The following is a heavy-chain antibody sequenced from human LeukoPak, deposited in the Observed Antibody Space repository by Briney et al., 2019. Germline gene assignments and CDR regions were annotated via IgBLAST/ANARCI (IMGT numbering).Heavy chain of an antibody. D-gene: IGHD6-13*01. CDR2: IKQDGSEK. V-gene: IGHV3-7*05. CDR1: GFTFSNYW. Sequence: GGSLRLSCAASGFTFSNYWMSWVRQAPGKGLEWVANIKQDGSEKYYVDSVKGRFTISRDNAKNELYLQMNSLRDDDTAVYYCARVARDSSSWRRAFDIWGQGTMVTVSS. J-gene: IGHJ3*02. CDR3: ARVARDSSSWRRAFDI.